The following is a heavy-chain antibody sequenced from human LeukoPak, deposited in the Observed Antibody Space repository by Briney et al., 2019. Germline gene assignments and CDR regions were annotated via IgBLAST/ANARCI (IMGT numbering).Heavy chain of an antibody. CDR1: GGSFSSYY. Sequence: SETLSLTCAVYGGSFSSYYWSWIRQPPGKGLEWIGEINHSGSTNYNPSLESRVTISVDTSKNQFSLKLSSVTAADTAVYYCASLWAVADTTFDYWGQGTLVTVSS. V-gene: IGHV4-34*01. J-gene: IGHJ4*02. D-gene: IGHD6-19*01. CDR2: INHSGST. CDR3: ASLWAVADTTFDY.